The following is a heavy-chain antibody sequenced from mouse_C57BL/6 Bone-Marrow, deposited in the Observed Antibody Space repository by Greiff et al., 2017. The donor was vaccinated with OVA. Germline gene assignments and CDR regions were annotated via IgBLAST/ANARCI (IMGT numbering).Heavy chain of an antibody. V-gene: IGHV1-76*01. CDR1: GYTFTDYY. J-gene: IGHJ3*01. Sequence: QVQLQQSGAELVRPGASVKLSCKASGYTFTDYYINWVKQRPGQGLEWIARIYPGSGNTYYNEKFKGKATLTAEKSSSTAYMQLSSLTSEDSAVYFCAREDLYYYGSSSFAYWGQRTLVTVSA. CDR2: IYPGSGNT. D-gene: IGHD1-1*01. CDR3: AREDLYYYGSSSFAY.